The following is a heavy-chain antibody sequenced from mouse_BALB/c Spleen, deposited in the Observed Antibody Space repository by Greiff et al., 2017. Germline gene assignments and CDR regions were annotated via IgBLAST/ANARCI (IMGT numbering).Heavy chain of an antibody. CDR3: AKNKDYDYAMDY. CDR2: IWRGGST. J-gene: IGHJ4*01. D-gene: IGHD2-4*01. CDR1: GFSLTSYG. V-gene: IGHV2-5-1*01. Sequence: VKLMESGPSLVQPSQSLSITCTVSGFSLTSYGVHWVRQSPGKGLEWLGVIWRGGSTDYNAAFMSRLSITKDNSKSQVFFKMNSLQADDTAIYYCAKNKDYDYAMDYWGQGTSVTVSS.